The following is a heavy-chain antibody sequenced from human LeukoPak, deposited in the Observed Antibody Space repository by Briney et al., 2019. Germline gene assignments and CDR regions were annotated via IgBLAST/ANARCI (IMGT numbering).Heavy chain of an antibody. CDR2: VSAGGGST. V-gene: IGHV3-23*01. D-gene: IGHD6-25*01. CDR1: GFSFRSDA. J-gene: IGHJ4*02. CDR3: VRGPNVSGKPFDF. Sequence: PGGSLRLSCAASGFSFRSDAMSWVRQAPGKGLEWLSGVSAGGGSTFYAESVQGRFTISRDNSKNTLYLQLSRLTAEDSALYYCVRGPNVSGKPFDFWGQGTPVTVSS.